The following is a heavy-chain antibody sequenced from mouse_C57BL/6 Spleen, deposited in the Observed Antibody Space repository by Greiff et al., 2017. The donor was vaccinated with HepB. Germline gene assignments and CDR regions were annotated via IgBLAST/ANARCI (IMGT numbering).Heavy chain of an antibody. CDR2: ISSGGSYT. V-gene: IGHV5-6*01. CDR3: ANEGYFDV. CDR1: GFTFSSYG. Sequence: EVKVVESGGDLVKPGGSLKLSCAASGFTFSSYGMSWVRQTPDKRLEWVATISSGGSYTYYPDSVKGRFTISRDNAKNTLYLQMSSLKSEDTAMYYCANEGYFDVWGTGTTVTVSS. J-gene: IGHJ1*03.